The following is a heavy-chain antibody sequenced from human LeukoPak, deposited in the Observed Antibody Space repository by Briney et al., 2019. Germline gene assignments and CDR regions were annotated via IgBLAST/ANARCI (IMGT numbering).Heavy chain of an antibody. V-gene: IGHV3-48*04. CDR3: ARDYGGDEESYNWFDP. CDR2: ISSSSSTI. J-gene: IGHJ5*02. D-gene: IGHD2-21*02. Sequence: GGSLRLSCAASGFTFSSYSMNWVRQAPGKGLEWVSYISSSSSTIYYADSVKGRFTISRDNAKNSLYLQMNSLRAEDTAVYYCARDYGGDEESYNWFDPWGQGTLVTVSS. CDR1: GFTFSSYS.